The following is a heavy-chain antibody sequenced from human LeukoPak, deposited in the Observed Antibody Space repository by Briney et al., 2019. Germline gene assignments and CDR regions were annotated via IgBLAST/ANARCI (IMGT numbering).Heavy chain of an antibody. CDR1: GFTFSYFG. Sequence: GRSLTLSCAASGFTFSYFGLHWVRQAPGKGLEWVALISTDPSNKNYADSVKGRFTISRDNSINTLYFQMRSLRVEDTGVYYCARDLDSIGPWGQGTLVTVSS. V-gene: IGHV3-30*03. CDR3: ARDLDSIGP. J-gene: IGHJ5*02. D-gene: IGHD6-19*01. CDR2: ISTDPSNK.